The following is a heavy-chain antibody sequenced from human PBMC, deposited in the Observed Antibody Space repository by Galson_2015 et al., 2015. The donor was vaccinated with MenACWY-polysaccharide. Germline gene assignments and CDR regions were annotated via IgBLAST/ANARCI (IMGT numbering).Heavy chain of an antibody. D-gene: IGHD2-15*01. CDR3: ARAGGKYCSGAGCNFNWFDP. J-gene: IGHJ5*02. V-gene: IGHV3-74*01. CDR2: INGDGSAT. Sequence: SLRLSCAASGFTLSTYWMHWVRQGPGKGLVWVSRINGDGSATSYADSVKGRFTISRDNTKNTLYLEMNSLRAEDTAVYYCARAGGKYCSGAGCNFNWFDPWGQGTLVTASS. CDR1: GFTLSTYW.